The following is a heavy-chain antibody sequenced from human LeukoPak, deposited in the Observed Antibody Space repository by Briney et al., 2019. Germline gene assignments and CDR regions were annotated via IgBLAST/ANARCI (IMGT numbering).Heavy chain of an antibody. D-gene: IGHD6-19*01. Sequence: GGSLRLSCAASGFTFSSYSMNWVRQAPGKGLEWVSYISSSGSTIYYADSVKGRFTISRDNAKNSLYLQMNSLRAEDTAVYYCARDPLAAGDYWGQGTLVTVSS. CDR3: ARDPLAAGDY. V-gene: IGHV3-48*04. CDR2: ISSSGSTI. J-gene: IGHJ4*02. CDR1: GFTFSSYS.